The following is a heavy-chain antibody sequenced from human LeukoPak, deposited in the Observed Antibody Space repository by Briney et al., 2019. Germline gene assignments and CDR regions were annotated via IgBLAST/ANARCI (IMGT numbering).Heavy chain of an antibody. CDR1: GFTFSGYG. CDR3: ARERSSWHTYGMDV. V-gene: IGHV3-33*01. J-gene: IGHJ6*02. Sequence: GGSLRLSCAASGFTFSGYGMHWVRQAPGKGLEWVAVIRFDGSNKYYADSVKGRFTISRDNSKNTLYLQMNSLRAEDTAVYYCARERSSWHTYGMDVWGQGTTVTVSS. D-gene: IGHD6-13*01. CDR2: IRFDGSNK.